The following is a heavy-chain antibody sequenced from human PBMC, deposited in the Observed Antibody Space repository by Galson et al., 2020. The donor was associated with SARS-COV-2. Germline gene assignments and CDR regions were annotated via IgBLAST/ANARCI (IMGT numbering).Heavy chain of an antibody. V-gene: IGHV3-33*01. Sequence: SLKISCAASGFTFSSHGMHWVRQAPGKGLEWVAVIWYDGSKKYYADSVKGRFTISRDNSENTLYLQMNSLRAEDTAVYYCARVLTMYGMDVWGQGTTVTVSS. CDR2: IWYDGSKK. D-gene: IGHD3-9*01. CDR3: ARVLTMYGMDV. CDR1: GFTFSSHG. J-gene: IGHJ6*02.